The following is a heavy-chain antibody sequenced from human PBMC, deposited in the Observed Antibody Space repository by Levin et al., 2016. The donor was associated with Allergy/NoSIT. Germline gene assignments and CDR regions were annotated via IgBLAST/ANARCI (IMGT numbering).Heavy chain of an antibody. CDR2: ISYDGSNK. CDR3: ARALDLELYPADL. J-gene: IGHJ2*01. V-gene: IGHV3-30*04. Sequence: GESLKISCAASGFTFSSYAMHWVRQAPGKGLEWVAVISYDGSNKYYADSVKGRFTISRDNSKNTLYLQMNSLRAEDTAVYYCARALDLELYPADLWGRGALVTVSS. CDR1: GFTFSSYA. D-gene: IGHD2-2*03.